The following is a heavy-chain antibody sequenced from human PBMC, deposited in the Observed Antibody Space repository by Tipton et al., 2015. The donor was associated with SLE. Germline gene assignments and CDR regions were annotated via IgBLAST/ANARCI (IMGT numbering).Heavy chain of an antibody. CDR2: IYHSGSA. Sequence: LRLSCTVSNFSINSGYYWGWIRQPPGKGLEWIGSIYHSGSAYYNPSLKSRVTISVDTSKNQFSLNLSSVTAADTAVYYCARVVVVISDAFDIWGQGTMVTVSS. CDR1: NFSINSGYY. CDR3: ARVVVVISDAFDI. V-gene: IGHV4-38-2*02. D-gene: IGHD3-22*01. J-gene: IGHJ3*02.